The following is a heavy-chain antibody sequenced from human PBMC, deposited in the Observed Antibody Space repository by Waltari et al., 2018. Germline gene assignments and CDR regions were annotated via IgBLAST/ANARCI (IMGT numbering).Heavy chain of an antibody. V-gene: IGHV3-23*03. Sequence: EVQLLESGGGLVQPGGSLRLSCAASGFTFSSYAMSWVRQAPGKGLEWVSVIYSGGSTYYADSVKGRFTISRDNSKNTLYLQMNSLRAEDTAVYYCAKIPIKLRFLEWFFDYWGQGTLVTVSS. CDR1: GFTFSSYA. J-gene: IGHJ4*02. D-gene: IGHD3-3*01. CDR2: IYSGGST. CDR3: AKIPIKLRFLEWFFDY.